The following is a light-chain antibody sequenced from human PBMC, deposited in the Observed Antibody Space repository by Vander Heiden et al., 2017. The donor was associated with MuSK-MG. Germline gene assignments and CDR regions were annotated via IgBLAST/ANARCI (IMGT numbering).Light chain of an antibody. CDR1: ESVGIH. CDR2: DAS. V-gene: IGKV3-11*01. Sequence: VLTQSPATLSLSPGDRATLSCGASESVGIHLAWYQQKPHQPPRLIIYDASTRATGVPARFSDSGSGTDFTLTISPLEPDDFAIYYCQQRKDWPPITFGQGSRLEI. CDR3: QQRKDWPPIT. J-gene: IGKJ5*01.